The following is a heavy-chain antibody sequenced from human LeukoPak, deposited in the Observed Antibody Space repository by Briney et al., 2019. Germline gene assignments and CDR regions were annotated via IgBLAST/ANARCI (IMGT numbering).Heavy chain of an antibody. D-gene: IGHD4-11*01. J-gene: IGHJ6*04. CDR1: GGSISSSSYY. CDR2: IYYSGST. CDR3: ARRGYSNAMDV. V-gene: IGHV4-39*07. Sequence: SETLSLTCTVSGGSISSSSYYWGWIRQPPGKWLEWIGSIYYSGSTYYNPSLKSRLTISVDTSKNQFSLKLSSVTAADTAVYYCARRGYSNAMDVWGKGTTVTVSS.